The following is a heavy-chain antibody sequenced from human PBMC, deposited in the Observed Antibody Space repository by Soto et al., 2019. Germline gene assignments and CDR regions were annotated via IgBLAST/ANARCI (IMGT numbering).Heavy chain of an antibody. V-gene: IGHV4-59*08. CDR2: IYYSGSS. CDR3: ARSQYGDRQYNWFDP. CDR1: GDSFSTYY. D-gene: IGHD4-17*01. J-gene: IGHJ5*02. Sequence: SETLSLTCTVSGDSFSTYYWNWIRQSPGKGLEWIGYIYYSGSSNYNPSLKSRVTISVDTSKNQFSLKLSSVTAADTAVYFCARSQYGDRQYNWFDPWGQGTLVTVSS.